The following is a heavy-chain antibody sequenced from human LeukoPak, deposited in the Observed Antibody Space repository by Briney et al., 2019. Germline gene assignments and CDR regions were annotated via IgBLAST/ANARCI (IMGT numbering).Heavy chain of an antibody. Sequence: PGGSLRLSCAASGFTFSSYAMSWVRQAPGKGLEWVSAISGSGGSTNYADSVKGRFTISRDNSKNTLYLQMNSLRAEDTAVYYCAKDLRWQYYYDSSGYWGQGTLVTVSS. D-gene: IGHD3-22*01. J-gene: IGHJ4*02. CDR1: GFTFSSYA. CDR2: ISGSGGST. V-gene: IGHV3-23*01. CDR3: AKDLRWQYYYDSSGY.